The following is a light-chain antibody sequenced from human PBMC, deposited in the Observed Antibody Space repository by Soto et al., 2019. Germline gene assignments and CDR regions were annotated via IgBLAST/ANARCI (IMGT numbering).Light chain of an antibody. CDR3: SSHTSGSTRV. V-gene: IGLV2-14*01. CDR2: EVT. Sequence: QSALTQPAFVSGSPGQSIAISCTGTSSDVGGYDYVSWYQQHPDKAPKLMIYEVTKRPSGVSNRFSGSKSGNTASLTISRLQPEDEADYYCSSHTSGSTRVFGSGTKVTVL. J-gene: IGLJ1*01. CDR1: SSDVGGYDY.